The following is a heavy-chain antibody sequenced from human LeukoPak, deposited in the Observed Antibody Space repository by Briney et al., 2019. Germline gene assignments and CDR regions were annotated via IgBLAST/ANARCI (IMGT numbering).Heavy chain of an antibody. CDR3: AKVGSGWPGYYFDY. Sequence: PGGSLRLSCTASGFTFSSYAMHWVRLSPGKGLVYVSGIRSRGGTTSYADSVQGRFTISRDNSKNTLYLQMGSLRGEDMAVYYCAKVGSGWPGYYFDYWGQGTLVTVSS. V-gene: IGHV3-64*02. J-gene: IGHJ4*02. CDR1: GFTFSSYA. CDR2: IRSRGGTT. D-gene: IGHD6-19*01.